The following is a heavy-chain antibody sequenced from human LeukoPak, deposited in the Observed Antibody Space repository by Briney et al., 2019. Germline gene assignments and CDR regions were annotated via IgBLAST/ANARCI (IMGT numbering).Heavy chain of an antibody. CDR3: ASKQGYSYGYDY. J-gene: IGHJ4*02. Sequence: SETLSLTCAVYGGSFSGYYWSWIRQPPGKGLEWIGEINHSGSTNYNPSLKSRVIISVDTSKNQFSLKLSSVTAADTAVYYCASKQGYSYGYDYWGQGTLVTVSS. CDR1: GGSFSGYY. V-gene: IGHV4-34*01. D-gene: IGHD5-18*01. CDR2: INHSGST.